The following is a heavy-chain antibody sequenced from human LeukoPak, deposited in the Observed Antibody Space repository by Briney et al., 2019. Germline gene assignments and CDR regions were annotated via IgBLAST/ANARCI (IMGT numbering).Heavy chain of an antibody. D-gene: IGHD2-2*01. J-gene: IGHJ6*02. CDR3: ASSQHYYYYYGMDV. Sequence: PGGSLRLSCAASGFTFSDYHMSWIRQAPGKGLEWVSYISSSGSTIYYADSVKGRFTISRDNAKNSLYLQMNSLRAEDTAVYYCASSQHYYYYYGMDVWGQGTTVTVSS. CDR2: ISSSGSTI. CDR1: GFTFSDYH. V-gene: IGHV3-11*01.